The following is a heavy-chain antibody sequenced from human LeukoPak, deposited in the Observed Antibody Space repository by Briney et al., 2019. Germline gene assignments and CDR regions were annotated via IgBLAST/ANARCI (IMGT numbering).Heavy chain of an antibody. CDR3: ARDHAYRTDY. CDR2: INQDESKK. D-gene: IGHD2-2*01. J-gene: IGHJ4*02. CDR1: GFSFSNDW. Sequence: GGSLRLSCAASGFSFSNDWMCWVRQAPGKGLEWVANINQDESKKYYVDSVKGRFTISSDNAKNSLYLQMSSLRAEDTAVYYCARDHAYRTDYWGQGTLVTVSS. V-gene: IGHV3-7*01.